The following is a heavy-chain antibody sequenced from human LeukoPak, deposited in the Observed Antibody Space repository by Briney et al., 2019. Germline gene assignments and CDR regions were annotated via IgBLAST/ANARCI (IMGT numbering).Heavy chain of an antibody. D-gene: IGHD1-1*01. CDR1: GFTFSSYS. CDR2: ISSSSSYI. CDR3: AREANWNDEADY. Sequence: GGSLRLSCAASGFTFSSYSMNWVRQAPGKGLEWVSSISSSSSYIYYADSVKGRFTISRDNAMNSLYLQMNSLRAEDTAVYYCAREANWNDEADYWGQGTLVTVSS. J-gene: IGHJ4*02. V-gene: IGHV3-21*01.